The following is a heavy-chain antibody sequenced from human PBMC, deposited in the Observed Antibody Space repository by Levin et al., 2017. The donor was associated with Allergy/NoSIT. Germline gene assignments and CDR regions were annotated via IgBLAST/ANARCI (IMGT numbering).Heavy chain of an antibody. J-gene: IGHJ4*02. CDR1: GFTFSSYA. CDR2: ISSNGGST. V-gene: IGHV3-64*01. D-gene: IGHD2-15*01. CDR3: ARGPDCSGGSCYPFDY. Sequence: GGSLRLSCAASGFTFSSYAMHWVRQAPGKGLEYVSAISSNGGSTYYANSVKGRFTISRDNSKNTLYLQMGSLRAEDMAVYYCARGPDCSGGSCYPFDYWGQGTLVTVSS.